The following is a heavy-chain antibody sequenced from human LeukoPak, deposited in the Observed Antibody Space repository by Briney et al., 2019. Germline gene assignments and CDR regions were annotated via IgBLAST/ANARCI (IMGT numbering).Heavy chain of an antibody. CDR3: ARVKVRSGYQTYYFDY. Sequence: GGSLRLSCAASGFTFSSYSMNWVRQAPGKGLERVSSISSSSSYIYYADSVKGRFTISRDNAKNSLYLQMNSLRAEDTAVYYCARVKVRSGYQTYYFDYWGQGTLVTVSS. J-gene: IGHJ4*02. D-gene: IGHD3-22*01. CDR1: GFTFSSYS. CDR2: ISSSSSYI. V-gene: IGHV3-21*01.